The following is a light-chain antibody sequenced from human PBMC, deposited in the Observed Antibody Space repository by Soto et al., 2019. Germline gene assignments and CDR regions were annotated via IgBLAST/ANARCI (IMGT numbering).Light chain of an antibody. J-gene: IGKJ2*01. CDR3: QSYNDWPFA. CDR1: ESLFGF. Sequence: DIVLTQSPATLSVSPGDTVTLSCRASESLFGFLAWYQQKPGQAPRLLMYGVSTRATGIPARFSGGGSATAFTLTISSLQDEDSYFYFCQSYNDWPFASGLGTRLEI. CDR2: GVS. V-gene: IGKV3-15*01.